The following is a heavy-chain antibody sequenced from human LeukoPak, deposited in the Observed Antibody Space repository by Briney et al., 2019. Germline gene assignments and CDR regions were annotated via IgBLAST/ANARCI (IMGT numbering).Heavy chain of an antibody. J-gene: IGHJ3*01. V-gene: IGHV3-23*01. CDR1: GFTFSSYV. Sequence: GGSLRLSCAASGFTFSSYVMTWVRQAPGKGLEGVSVICASGGCTYYADSVKGRFTISRDNSKNTLFLQMNSLRVEDTAIYYCAKAASITMVRGLSPFDVWGQGTMVTVSS. CDR3: AKAASITMVRGLSPFDV. CDR2: ICASGGCT. D-gene: IGHD3-10*01.